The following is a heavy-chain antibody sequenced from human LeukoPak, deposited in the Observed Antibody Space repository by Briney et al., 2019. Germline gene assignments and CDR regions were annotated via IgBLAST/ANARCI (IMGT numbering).Heavy chain of an antibody. CDR1: EFTFSSFG. Sequence: PGGSLRLSCAGSEFTFSSFGMNWVRQAPGKGLEWVAFIRYDGSNKKYADSVKGRFTISRDNSKNTLYLQMNSLRVEDTAVYYCARERYGGFDYWGQGTLVTVSS. D-gene: IGHD4-23*01. CDR2: IRYDGSNK. J-gene: IGHJ4*02. CDR3: ARERYGGFDY. V-gene: IGHV3-30*02.